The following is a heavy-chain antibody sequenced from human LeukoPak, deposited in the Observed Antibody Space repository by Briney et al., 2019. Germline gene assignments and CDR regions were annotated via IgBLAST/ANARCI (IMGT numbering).Heavy chain of an antibody. CDR3: AKSPYFYNSGRYVDV. J-gene: IGHJ6*03. V-gene: IGHV3-23*01. CDR2: LSGSGGRT. D-gene: IGHD3-10*01. Sequence: DPGGSLRLSCAGSGFTFSSYGMSWVRQAPGKGLEWVSALSGSGGRTYYADSIKGRFTISRDSSKNMLYLQMNRLRAEDTAVYYCAKSPYFYNSGRYVDVWGKGTTVTVSS. CDR1: GFTFSSYG.